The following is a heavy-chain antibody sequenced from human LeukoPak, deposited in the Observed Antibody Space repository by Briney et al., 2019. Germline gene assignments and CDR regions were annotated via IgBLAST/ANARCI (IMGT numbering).Heavy chain of an antibody. Sequence: GASVKVSCKASGYTFTGYYMHWVRQAPGQGLEWMGWINPNSGGTNYAQKFQGRVTMTRDTSISTAYMELSRLRSDDTAVYYCARDARADYDSSGAIDYWGQGTLVTVSS. CDR2: INPNSGGT. D-gene: IGHD3-22*01. V-gene: IGHV1-2*02. CDR3: ARDARADYDSSGAIDY. J-gene: IGHJ4*02. CDR1: GYTFTGYY.